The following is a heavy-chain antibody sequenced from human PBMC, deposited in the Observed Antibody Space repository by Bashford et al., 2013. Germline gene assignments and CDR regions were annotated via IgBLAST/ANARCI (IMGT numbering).Heavy chain of an antibody. CDR3: ASRWGLYRDGLDV. CDR1: GYTFSDYY. Sequence: ASVKVSCKASGYTFSDYYLHWVRQAPGQGLEWMGWINPNPNSGATKYSQKVQGRVSMTTDTSTATAYLELTNLRSDDTAVYYCASRWGLYRDGLDVWGQGTRVTVSS. J-gene: IGHJ3*01. CDR2: INPNPNSGAT. V-gene: IGHV1-2*02. D-gene: IGHD3-16*02.